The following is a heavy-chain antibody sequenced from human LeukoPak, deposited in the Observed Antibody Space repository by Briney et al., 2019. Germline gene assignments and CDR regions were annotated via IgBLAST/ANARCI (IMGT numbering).Heavy chain of an antibody. V-gene: IGHV4-38-2*02. CDR2: IYHSGST. Sequence: SSETLSLTCTVSGYSISSGYYWGWIRQPPGKGLEWIGSIYHSGSTYYNPSLKSRVTISVDTSNNQFSLKLSSVTAADTAVYYCATTTIRLGYWGQGTLVTVSS. J-gene: IGHJ4*02. CDR1: GYSISSGYY. CDR3: ATTTIRLGY. D-gene: IGHD1-26*01.